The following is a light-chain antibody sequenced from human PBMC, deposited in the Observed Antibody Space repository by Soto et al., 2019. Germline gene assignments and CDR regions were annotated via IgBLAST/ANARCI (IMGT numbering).Light chain of an antibody. V-gene: IGKV1-5*03. CDR3: QQYSNFWT. J-gene: IGKJ1*01. Sequence: HMTQSPSTLSASVGDSVTITCRASQSISSWLAWYQQKPGKAPRLLIYKASSLESGVPSRFSGSVSGTEFTPTISSLQHDDSATYYCQQYSNFWTFGQGTRVDI. CDR2: KAS. CDR1: QSISSW.